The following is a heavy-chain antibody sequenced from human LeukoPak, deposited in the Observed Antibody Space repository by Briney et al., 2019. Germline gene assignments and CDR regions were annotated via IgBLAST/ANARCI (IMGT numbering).Heavy chain of an antibody. D-gene: IGHD6-6*01. V-gene: IGHV4-34*01. CDR1: GGSFSGYY. J-gene: IGHJ4*02. Sequence: SETLSLTCAVYGGSFSGYYWSWIRQPPGKGLEWIGEINHSGSTNYNPSLKSRVTISVDTSKNRFSLKLSSVTAADTAVYYCARAYLSRFDYWGQGTLVTVSS. CDR2: INHSGST. CDR3: ARAYLSRFDY.